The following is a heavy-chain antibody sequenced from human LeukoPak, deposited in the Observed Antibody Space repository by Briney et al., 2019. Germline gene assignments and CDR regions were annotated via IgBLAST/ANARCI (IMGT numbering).Heavy chain of an antibody. CDR3: ARDWGLAELDV. CDR1: GFTFSSYN. V-gene: IGHV3-48*04. D-gene: IGHD3-16*01. J-gene: IGHJ6*02. Sequence: GGSLRLSCAASGFTFSSYNMNWVRQAPGKGLEWVSYMSDSSSTIYYADSVKGRFTISRDNAKNSLYLQMNSLRAEDTAVYYCARDWGLAELDVWGQGTTVTVSS. CDR2: MSDSSSTI.